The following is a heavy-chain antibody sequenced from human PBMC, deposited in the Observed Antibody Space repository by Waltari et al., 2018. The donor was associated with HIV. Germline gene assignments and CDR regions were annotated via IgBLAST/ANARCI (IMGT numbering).Heavy chain of an antibody. D-gene: IGHD2-2*01. CDR1: GVATGRSAYF. V-gene: IGHV4-39*07. CDR3: VVHRTSIPTRVDF. CDR2: LSDTMTS. Sequence: QMLLSESGPGLVRPSETLSLRCNVSGVATGRSAYFWGWIRHPPGKGLEWIGSLSDTMTSNVNPSLKGRVKLSFDRSTSQVSLTLTSVAVADTSVYFCVVHRTSIPTRVDFWGQG. J-gene: IGHJ4*02.